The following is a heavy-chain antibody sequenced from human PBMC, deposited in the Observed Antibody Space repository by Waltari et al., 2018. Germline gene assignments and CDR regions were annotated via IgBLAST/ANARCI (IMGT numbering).Heavy chain of an antibody. CDR3: ARLYIRYFDY. Sequence: QLQLQESGPGLVKPPETLSLTCAVSGGSISSSYWSWIRQPPGKGLEWIGYIYGSGSSTNYNPSLKSRVTLSVDTSKNQFSLKLSSVTAADTAVYYCARLYIRYFDYWGQGVLVTVSS. J-gene: IGHJ4*02. CDR1: GGSISSSY. CDR2: IYGSGSST. D-gene: IGHD1-20*01. V-gene: IGHV4-59*12.